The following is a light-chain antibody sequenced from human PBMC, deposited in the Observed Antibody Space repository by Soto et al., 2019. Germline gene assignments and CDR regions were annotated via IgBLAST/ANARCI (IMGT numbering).Light chain of an antibody. CDR1: QNVNSRN. CDR3: QQYADSLFT. V-gene: IGKV3-20*01. Sequence: FLLTQSPGTLSLSPGERATFSCRASQNVNSRNLAWYQQKPGQAPRLLIYGGSSRATGISDRFSGSVSGTDFTLTISSLEPEDFALYYCQQYADSLFTFGGGTKVEIK. CDR2: GGS. J-gene: IGKJ4*01.